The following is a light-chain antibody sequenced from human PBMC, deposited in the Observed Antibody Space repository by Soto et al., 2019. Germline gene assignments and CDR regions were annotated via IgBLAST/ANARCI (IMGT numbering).Light chain of an antibody. Sequence: EIVLTQSPATLSLSPGERDTLSCRASQSINNYLGWYQQKPGQAPRLLISDASNRATGIPARFSGSGSGTDFSLTISSLEPEDFAVYYCQQRATWPLTFGGGTKVEIK. CDR1: QSINNY. CDR3: QQRATWPLT. J-gene: IGKJ4*01. V-gene: IGKV3-11*01. CDR2: DAS.